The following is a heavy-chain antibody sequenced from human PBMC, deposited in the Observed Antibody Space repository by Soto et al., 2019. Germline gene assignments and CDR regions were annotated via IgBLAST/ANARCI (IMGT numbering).Heavy chain of an antibody. CDR1: GGTFGSYA. V-gene: IGHV1-69*13. J-gene: IGHJ6*02. CDR2: IIPILNSP. Sequence: SVKVSCKASGGTFGSYAITWVRRAPGQGLELLGGIIPILNSPAYAQKLQARVVITADEITNTAYMELNSLRFDDTAVYYCAREAPYCTSATCPKFYDMDVWGQGTTVTVSS. D-gene: IGHD2-2*01. CDR3: AREAPYCTSATCPKFYDMDV.